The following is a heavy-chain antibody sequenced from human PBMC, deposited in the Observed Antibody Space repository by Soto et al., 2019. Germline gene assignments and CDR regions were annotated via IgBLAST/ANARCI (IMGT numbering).Heavy chain of an antibody. Sequence: QVQLVESGGGVVQPGRSLRLSCAASGFTFSSYGMHWVRQAPGKGLEWVAVISYDGSNKYYADSVKGRFTISRDNSKNTLYLQMNSLRAEVTAVYYCAKDVSYHFDYWGQGTLVTVSS. J-gene: IGHJ4*02. V-gene: IGHV3-30*18. CDR1: GFTFSSYG. CDR3: AKDVSYHFDY. CDR2: ISYDGSNK. D-gene: IGHD1-26*01.